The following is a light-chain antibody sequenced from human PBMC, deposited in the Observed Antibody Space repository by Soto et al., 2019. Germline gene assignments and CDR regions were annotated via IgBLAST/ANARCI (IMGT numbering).Light chain of an antibody. J-gene: IGKJ5*01. CDR1: QSISSY. Sequence: DIQMTQSPSSLSASVGARVTITCRASQSISSYLNWYQQKQGKAPKLLIYAASSLQSGVPSRFSGSGSGTDLTITISSLQPEDCETYYGQQSYSTPPTFGQGTRLEIK. V-gene: IGKV1-39*01. CDR2: AAS. CDR3: QQSYSTPPT.